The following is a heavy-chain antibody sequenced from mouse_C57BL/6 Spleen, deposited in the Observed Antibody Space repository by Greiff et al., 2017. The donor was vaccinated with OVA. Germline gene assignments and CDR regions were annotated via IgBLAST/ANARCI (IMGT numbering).Heavy chain of an antibody. V-gene: IGHV5-17*01. CDR2: ISSGSSTI. J-gene: IGHJ3*01. CDR1: GFTFSDYG. CDR3: ARSEGFAY. Sequence: EVQVVESGGGLVKPGGSLKLSCAASGFTFSDYGMHWVRQAPEKGLEWVAYISSGSSTIYYADTVKGRFTISSDNAKNTMFLQMTSLRVEDTAMYYCARSEGFAYWGQGTLVTVSA.